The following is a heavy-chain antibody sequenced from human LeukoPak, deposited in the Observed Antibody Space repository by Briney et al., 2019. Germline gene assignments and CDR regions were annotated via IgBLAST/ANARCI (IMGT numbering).Heavy chain of an antibody. CDR3: ASESLTGCYTPY. V-gene: IGHV3-53*01. Sequence: GGSLRLSCSASGLTVSSNYMSWVRQAPGKGLERVSILYSGGSTYYADSVKGRFTISRDNSKNTLSLQRNSRRAEDTAVYYCASESLTGCYTPYWGQENLVTVSS. CDR1: GLTVSSNY. CDR2: LYSGGST. J-gene: IGHJ4*02. D-gene: IGHD3-9*01.